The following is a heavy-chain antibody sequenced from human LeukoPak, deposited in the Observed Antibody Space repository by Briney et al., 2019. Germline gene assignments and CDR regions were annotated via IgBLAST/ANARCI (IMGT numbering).Heavy chain of an antibody. CDR2: IYYSGST. CDR3: ARLGRSRIPLDI. V-gene: IGHV4-39*07. J-gene: IGHJ3*02. D-gene: IGHD2-15*01. CDR1: GGSISSSSYY. Sequence: SETLSLTCTVSGGSISSSSYYWGWIRQPPGKGLEWIGSIYYSGSTYYNPSLKSRVTISVDTSKNQFSLKLSSVTAADTAVYYCARLGRSRIPLDIWGQGAMVTVSS.